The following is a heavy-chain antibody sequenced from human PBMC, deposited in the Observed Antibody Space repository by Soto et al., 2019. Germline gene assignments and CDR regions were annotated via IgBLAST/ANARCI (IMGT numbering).Heavy chain of an antibody. CDR2: IYPGDSDT. V-gene: IGHV5-51*01. J-gene: IGHJ6*03. CDR3: AILGAMVRGARKLYYYYYMDV. D-gene: IGHD3-10*01. Sequence: PGESLKISCKGSGYSFTSYWIGWVRQMPGKGLEWMGIIYPGDSDTRYSPSFQGQVTISADKSISTAYLQWSSLKASDTAMYYCAILGAMVRGARKLYYYYYMDVWGKGTTVTVSS. CDR1: GYSFTSYW.